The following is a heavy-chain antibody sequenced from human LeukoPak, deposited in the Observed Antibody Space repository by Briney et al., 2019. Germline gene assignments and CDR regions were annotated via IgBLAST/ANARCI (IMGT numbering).Heavy chain of an antibody. CDR1: GFTFSSYS. CDR3: ARDLGSSTTMIVIWSEGGFDY. J-gene: IGHJ4*02. Sequence: GGSLRLSGAASGFTFSSYSMNWVRQAPGKGLEWVSSISSSSSYIYYADSVKGRFTISRDNAKNSLYLQMNSLRAEDTAVYYCARDLGSSTTMIVIWSEGGFDYWGQGTLVTVSS. D-gene: IGHD3-22*01. V-gene: IGHV3-21*01. CDR2: ISSSSSYI.